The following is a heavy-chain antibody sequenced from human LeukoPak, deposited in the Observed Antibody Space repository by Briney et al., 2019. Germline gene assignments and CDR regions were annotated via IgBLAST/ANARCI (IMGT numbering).Heavy chain of an antibody. J-gene: IGHJ4*02. CDR1: GGSPSSYY. CDR3: ARGLRFLEWLTQDY. Sequence: PSQTLSLTCTLSGGSPSSYYWSWTRPPPGQGLEWIGYVYYSGSTTYNPSLKSRVTISVDTSKNQFSLQLSSVTAADTAVYYCARGLRFLEWLTQDYWGEGTLVTVSS. CDR2: VYYSGST. D-gene: IGHD3-3*01. V-gene: IGHV4-59*01.